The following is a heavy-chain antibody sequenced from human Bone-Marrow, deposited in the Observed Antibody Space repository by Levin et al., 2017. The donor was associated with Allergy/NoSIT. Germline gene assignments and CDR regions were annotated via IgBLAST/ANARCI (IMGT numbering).Heavy chain of an antibody. Sequence: GESLKISCKASGYTFTSFDINWVRQATGQGLEWMGWMNSNSGNTGYAQKFQGRVAMTRNTSISTAYMELSSLRSEDTAVYYCARGRGAAAGGRSDSWGQGTMVTVSS. CDR2: MNSNSGNT. V-gene: IGHV1-8*01. J-gene: IGHJ3*02. CDR3: ARGRGAAAGGRSDS. D-gene: IGHD6-13*01. CDR1: GYTFTSFD.